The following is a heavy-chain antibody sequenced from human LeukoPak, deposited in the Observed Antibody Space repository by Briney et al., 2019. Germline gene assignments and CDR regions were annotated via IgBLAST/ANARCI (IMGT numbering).Heavy chain of an antibody. CDR2: IYPGDSDT. Sequence: GESLKISCKGSGYSFTGYWIGWVRQMPGKGLEWMGIIYPGDSDTRYSPSFQGQVTISADKSISTAYLQWSSLKASDTAMYYCARQHDSSGYHNWFDPWGQGTLVTVSS. CDR1: GYSFTGYW. V-gene: IGHV5-51*01. CDR3: ARQHDSSGYHNWFDP. J-gene: IGHJ5*02. D-gene: IGHD3-22*01.